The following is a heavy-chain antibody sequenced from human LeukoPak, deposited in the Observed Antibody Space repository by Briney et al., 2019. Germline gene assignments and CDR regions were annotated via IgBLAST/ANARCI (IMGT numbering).Heavy chain of an antibody. D-gene: IGHD4-23*01. CDR2: IYYRGNT. CDR1: GXSISSYY. CDR3: ARDFDYGGNSVWYFDV. J-gene: IGHJ2*01. V-gene: IGHV4-59*01. Sequence: PSETLSLTCTISGXSISSYYWTWIRQPPGKGLEWIGYIYYRGNTNYNPPLKSRVTISVDTSKNQFSLNLRSVTAADTAMYYCARDFDYGGNSVWYFDVWGRGTLVTVSS.